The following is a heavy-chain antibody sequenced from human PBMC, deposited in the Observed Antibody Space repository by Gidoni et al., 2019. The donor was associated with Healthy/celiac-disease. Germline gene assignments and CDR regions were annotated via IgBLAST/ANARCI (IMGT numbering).Heavy chain of an antibody. CDR2: ISWNSGSI. J-gene: IGHJ6*02. V-gene: IGHV3-9*01. CDR1: GFTFDDYA. Sequence: EVQLVESGGGLVQPGRSLRLSCAASGFTFDDYAMHWVRQAPGKGLEWVSGISWNSGSIGYADSVKGRFTISIDNAKNSLYLQMNSLRAEDTALYYCAKDTGAYYYYGMDVWGQGTTVTVSS. CDR3: AKDTGAYYYYGMDV.